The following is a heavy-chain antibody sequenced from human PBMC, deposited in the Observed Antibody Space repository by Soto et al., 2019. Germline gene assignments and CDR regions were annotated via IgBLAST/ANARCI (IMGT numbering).Heavy chain of an antibody. D-gene: IGHD3-22*01. CDR2: IYYSGST. Sequence: QVQLQESGPGLVKPSETLSLSCSVSGGSISSYYWSWIRQPPGKGLEWIAYIYYSGSTSYNPSLKSRVSISLYTSKNQFSLQLSSVTAADTAVYYCARTYDGSGPNSGGYGFDIWGQGTMVPVSS. J-gene: IGHJ3*02. CDR1: GGSISSYY. CDR3: ARTYDGSGPNSGGYGFDI. V-gene: IGHV4-59*01.